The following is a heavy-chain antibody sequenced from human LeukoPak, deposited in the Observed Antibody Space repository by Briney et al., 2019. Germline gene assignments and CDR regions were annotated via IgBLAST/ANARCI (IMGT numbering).Heavy chain of an antibody. CDR1: GFTFSEFG. J-gene: IGHJ6*04. CDR3: ARIHSGFDPPYSYYGMDV. D-gene: IGHD5-12*01. Sequence: GGSLRLSCAASGFTFSEFGIHWVRQAPGKGLEWLAVISYDGSKKYYGDSVKGRFTNSRDNSQNTLYLQMNSLRAEDTAVYYCARIHSGFDPPYSYYGMDVWGRGTTVTVSS. CDR2: ISYDGSKK. V-gene: IGHV3-30*04.